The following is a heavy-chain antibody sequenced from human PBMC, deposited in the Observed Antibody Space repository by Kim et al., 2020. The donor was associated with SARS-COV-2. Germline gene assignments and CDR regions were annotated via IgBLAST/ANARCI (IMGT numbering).Heavy chain of an antibody. V-gene: IGHV1-2*06. CDR3: AIPLTGTTNYYYYGMDV. D-gene: IGHD1-20*01. J-gene: IGHJ6*02. Sequence: ASVKVSCKASGYTFTGYYMHWVRQAPGQGLEWMGRINPNSGGTNYAQKFQGSVTMTRDTSISTAYMELSRLRSDDTAVYYCAIPLTGTTNYYYYGMDVWGQGTTVTVSS. CDR2: INPNSGGT. CDR1: GYTFTGYY.